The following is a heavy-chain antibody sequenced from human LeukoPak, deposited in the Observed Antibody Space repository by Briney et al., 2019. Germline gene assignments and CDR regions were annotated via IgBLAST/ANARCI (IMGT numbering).Heavy chain of an antibody. CDR2: IIPIFGTA. CDR1: GGTFSSYA. J-gene: IGHJ4*02. V-gene: IGHV1-69*05. CDR3: AGSYSGSLDY. D-gene: IGHD1-26*01. Sequence: ASVKVSCKASGGTFSSYAISWVRQAPGQGLEWTGGIIPIFGTANYAQKFQGRVTITTDESTSTAYMELSSLRSEDTAVYYCAGSYSGSLDYWGQGTLVTVSS.